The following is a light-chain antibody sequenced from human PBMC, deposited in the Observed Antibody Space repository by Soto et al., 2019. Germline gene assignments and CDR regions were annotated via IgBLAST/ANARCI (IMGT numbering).Light chain of an antibody. J-gene: IGKJ2*01. Sequence: EILLTQSPVTLSLSPGERATHSCRASQSVGSYLAWYQQKPGQAPRLLIYDASNRVTGIPARFSGSGSGTDFTLTINSLEPEDFAVYYCQQRSNWGMYTFGQGTRLEI. CDR1: QSVGSY. V-gene: IGKV3-11*01. CDR3: QQRSNWGMYT. CDR2: DAS.